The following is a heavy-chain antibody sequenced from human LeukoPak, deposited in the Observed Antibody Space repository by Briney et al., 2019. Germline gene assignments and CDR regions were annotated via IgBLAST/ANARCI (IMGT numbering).Heavy chain of an antibody. D-gene: IGHD2-2*01. CDR3: ARSGPAAIRSLYYYYGMDV. CDR1: GGSISSGGYY. CDR2: IYYSGST. V-gene: IGHV4-31*03. Sequence: TLSLTCTVSGGSISSGGYYWSWIRQHPGKGLEWIGYIYYSGSTYYNPSLKSRVTISVDTSKNQFSLKLSSVTAADTAVYYCARSGPAAIRSLYYYYGMDVWGKGTTVTVSS. J-gene: IGHJ6*04.